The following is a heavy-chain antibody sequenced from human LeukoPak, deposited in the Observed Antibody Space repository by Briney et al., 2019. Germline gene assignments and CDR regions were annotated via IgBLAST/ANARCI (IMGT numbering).Heavy chain of an antibody. J-gene: IGHJ4*02. CDR3: ARDIAVAGTDY. V-gene: IGHV1-24*01. CDR1: GYTLTELS. CDR2: FDPEDGET. D-gene: IGHD6-19*01. Sequence: GASVKVSCKVSGYTLTELSMHWVRQAPGKGLEWMGGFDPEDGETIYAQKFQGRVTMTRDTSISTAYMELSRLRSDDTAVYYCARDIAVAGTDYWGQGTLVTVSS.